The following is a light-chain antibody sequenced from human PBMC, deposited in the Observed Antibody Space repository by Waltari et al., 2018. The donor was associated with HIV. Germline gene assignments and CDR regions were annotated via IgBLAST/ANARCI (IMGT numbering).Light chain of an antibody. Sequence: QSALTQPASVSGSPGPSITISCTGTSSDIGTYNHVSWYQQHPGKAPKLMISDVSNRPSGVSNRFSGSKSGNTASLTISGLQAEDEADYYCSSYTSSSTPVVFGGGTKLTVL. V-gene: IGLV2-14*01. CDR3: SSYTSSSTPVV. CDR2: DVS. J-gene: IGLJ2*01. CDR1: SSDIGTYNH.